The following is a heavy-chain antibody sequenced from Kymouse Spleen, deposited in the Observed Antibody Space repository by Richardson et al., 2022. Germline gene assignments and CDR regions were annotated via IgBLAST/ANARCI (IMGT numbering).Heavy chain of an antibody. CDR2: IKSKTDGGTT. D-gene: IGHD3-22*01. CDR3: TTALYDSSGYCFDY. CDR1: GFTFSNAW. V-gene: IGHV3-15*01. Sequence: EVQLVESGGGLVKPGGSLRLSCAASGFTFSNAWMSWVRQAPGKGLEWVGRIKSKTDGGTTDYAAPVKGRFTISRDDSKNTLYLQMNSLKTEDTAVYYCTTALYDSSGYCFDYWGQGTLVTVSS. J-gene: IGHJ4*02.